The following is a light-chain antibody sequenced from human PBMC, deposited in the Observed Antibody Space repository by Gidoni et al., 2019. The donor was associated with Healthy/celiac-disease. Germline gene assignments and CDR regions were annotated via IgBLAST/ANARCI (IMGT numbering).Light chain of an antibody. CDR1: QSVSSN. Sequence: EIAMTQSPATLSVSPGERATLSCRASQSVSSNLAWYQPRPGQAPRLLIYGASTRATGIPARFSGSGSGTEFTLTISSLQSEDFAVYYCQQYNNWPPLTFGGGTKVKIK. CDR3: QQYNNWPPLT. CDR2: GAS. J-gene: IGKJ4*01. V-gene: IGKV3-15*01.